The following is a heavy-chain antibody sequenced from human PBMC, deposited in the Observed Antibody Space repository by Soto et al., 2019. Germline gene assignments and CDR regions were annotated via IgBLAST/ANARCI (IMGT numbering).Heavy chain of an antibody. V-gene: IGHV4-4*07. Sequence: SETLSLTCTVSVDSITTYYWNWIRQPAGKGLEWIGRIDASGNTNCNPSLNSRVTLSVDTSKKQFSLKLTSVTAADTAVYYCARFSNNWFQTEGMDVWGQGTTVTVSS. CDR1: VDSITTYY. J-gene: IGHJ6*02. CDR3: ARFSNNWFQTEGMDV. CDR2: IDASGNT. D-gene: IGHD1-1*01.